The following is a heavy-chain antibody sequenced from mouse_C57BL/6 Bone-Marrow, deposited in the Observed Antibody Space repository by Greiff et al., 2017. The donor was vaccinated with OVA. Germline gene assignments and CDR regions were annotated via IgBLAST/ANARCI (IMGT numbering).Heavy chain of an antibody. CDR3: ARCENYGSYAWFAY. V-gene: IGHV1-72*01. Sequence: QVQLQQPGAELVKPGASVKLSCKASGYTFTSYWMHWVKQRPGRGLEWIGRIDLNSGGTKYNEKFKSKDTLTVDKPSSTAYGRLSSLASEDSAVYSCARCENYGSYAWFAYWGRGPLVTVSP. D-gene: IGHD2-1*01. CDR1: GYTFTSYW. J-gene: IGHJ3*01. CDR2: IDLNSGGT.